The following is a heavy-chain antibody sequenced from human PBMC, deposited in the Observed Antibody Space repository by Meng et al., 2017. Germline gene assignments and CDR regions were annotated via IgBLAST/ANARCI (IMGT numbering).Heavy chain of an antibody. D-gene: IGHD1-20*01. CDR2: VTHIGDII. CDR3: ATDLITGTRYPTDY. V-gene: IGHV3-23*01. CDR1: GFLFSISA. Sequence: GASLKISCAVSGFLFSISAMTWIRQAPRKGLEWVSGVTHIGDIIYYAGSVKGRFTISRDNSKNTLLLQMSSLTAEYTAIYYFATDLITGTRYPTDYWGQGTLVTVSS. J-gene: IGHJ4*02.